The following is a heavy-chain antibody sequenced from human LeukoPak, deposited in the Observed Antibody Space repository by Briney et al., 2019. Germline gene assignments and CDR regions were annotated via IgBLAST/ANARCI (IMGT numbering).Heavy chain of an antibody. CDR2: FDPENGET. J-gene: IGHJ4*02. CDR3: ATRLLMVYVTDY. D-gene: IGHD2-8*01. CDR1: GHTLTELS. Sequence: ASVKVSCKVSGHTLTELSIHRVRQAPGKGLEWMGGFDPENGETIYAQKFQGRVTMTEDTSTDTAYMELSRLRSEDTAVYYCATRLLMVYVTDYWGQGTLVTVSS. V-gene: IGHV1-24*01.